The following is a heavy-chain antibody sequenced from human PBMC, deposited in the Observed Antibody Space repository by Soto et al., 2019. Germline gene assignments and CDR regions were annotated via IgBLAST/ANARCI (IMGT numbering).Heavy chain of an antibody. CDR3: ARAFRVTTFYYYYGMDV. CDR2: IIPIFGTA. V-gene: IGHV1-69*13. CDR1: GVTFSSYA. J-gene: IGHJ6*02. D-gene: IGHD4-17*01. Sequence: SVKVSCKASGVTFSSYAIIWVRQAPGQGLEWMGGIIPIFGTANYAQKFQGRVTITADESTSTAYMELSSLRSEDTAVYYCARAFRVTTFYYYYGMDVWGQGTTVTSP.